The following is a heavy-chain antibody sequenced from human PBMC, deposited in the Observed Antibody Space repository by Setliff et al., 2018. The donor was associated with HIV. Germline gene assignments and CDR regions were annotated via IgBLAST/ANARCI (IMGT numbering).Heavy chain of an antibody. CDR1: GYSFTSYW. V-gene: IGHV5-51*01. J-gene: IGHJ2*01. D-gene: IGHD3-16*02. Sequence: GESLKISCKGSGYSFTSYWIGWVRQMPGKGLEWMGIIYPGDSDTRYSPSFQGQVTISADKSICTAYLQWSSLKASDTAMYYCARETTFGGVIVNDWYFDLWGRGTLVTVSS. CDR3: ARETTFGGVIVNDWYFDL. CDR2: IYPGDSDT.